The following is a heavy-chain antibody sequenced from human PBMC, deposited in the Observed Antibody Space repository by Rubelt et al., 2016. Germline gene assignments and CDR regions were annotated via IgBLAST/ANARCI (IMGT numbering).Heavy chain of an antibody. CDR2: INLDGRDT. D-gene: IGHD6-19*01. CDR1: GFTFGDYA. Sequence: EVQLVESGGGLVEPGRSVRLSCRGSGFTFGDYAMSWFRQAPGKGPEWVSRINLDGRDTSYGTSVEGRFTISRDNAKNTLDLQMNSRRDEDTAIYYCVRDKASGWYTDSWGQGTLVTVSS. J-gene: IGHJ4*02. CDR3: VRDKASGWYTDS. V-gene: IGHV3-20*04.